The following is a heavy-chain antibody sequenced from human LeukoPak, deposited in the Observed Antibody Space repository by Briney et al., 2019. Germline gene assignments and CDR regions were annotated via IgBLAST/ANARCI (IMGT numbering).Heavy chain of an antibody. CDR2: INNDGRSA. CDR3: VRDVWGDRDGFFEY. J-gene: IGHJ4*02. Sequence: GGSLRLSCAASGFSFRSYWMHWVRQAPGKGLVWVSRINNDGRSAIYAEAVKGRFTMSRDNAKNTLYLKMNSLRGEDTAVYYCVRDVWGDRDGFFEYWGQGTLVTVSS. V-gene: IGHV3-74*01. D-gene: IGHD2-21*01. CDR1: GFSFRSYW.